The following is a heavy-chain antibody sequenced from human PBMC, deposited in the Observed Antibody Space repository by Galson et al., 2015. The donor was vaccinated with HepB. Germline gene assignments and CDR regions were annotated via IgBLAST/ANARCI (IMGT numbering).Heavy chain of an antibody. J-gene: IGHJ6*02. V-gene: IGHV3-53*01. D-gene: IGHD6-19*01. CDR3: ARDWRLTVAEAEDYYGMDV. Sequence: SLRLSCAASGFTFGDHAMSWFRQAPGKGLEWVSVIYSGGSTYYADSVKGRFTISRDNSKNTLYLQMNSLRAEDTAVYYCARDWRLTVAEAEDYYGMDVWGQGTTVTVSS. CDR1: GFTFGDHA. CDR2: IYSGGST.